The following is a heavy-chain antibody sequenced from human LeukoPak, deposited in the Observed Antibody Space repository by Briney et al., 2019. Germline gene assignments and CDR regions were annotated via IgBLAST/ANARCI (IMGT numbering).Heavy chain of an antibody. D-gene: IGHD6-13*01. CDR2: INSDGNIT. CDR1: GFTLSSYW. Sequence: GGSLRLSCAASGFTLSSYWMHWVRQAPGKGLVWVSRINSDGNITNYADSVKGRFTTSRDNAENTLYLQMNTLRADDTAVYYCAREKQQRGFDYWGQGTLVTVSS. CDR3: AREKQQRGFDY. V-gene: IGHV3-74*01. J-gene: IGHJ4*02.